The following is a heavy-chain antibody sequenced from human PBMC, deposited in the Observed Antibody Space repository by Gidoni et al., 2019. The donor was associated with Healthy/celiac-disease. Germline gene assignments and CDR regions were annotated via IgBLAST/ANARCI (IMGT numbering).Heavy chain of an antibody. CDR2: ISYDGSNK. J-gene: IGHJ6*02. CDR1: GFTFSSYG. D-gene: IGHD1-26*01. Sequence: QVQLVESGGGVVQPGRSLRLSCAASGFTFSSYGMHWVRQAPGKGLEWVAVISYDGSNKYYADSVKGRFTISRDNSKNTLYLQMNSLRAEDTAVYYCAKDGGGKYYYGMDVWGQGTTVTVSS. V-gene: IGHV3-30*18. CDR3: AKDGGGKYYYGMDV.